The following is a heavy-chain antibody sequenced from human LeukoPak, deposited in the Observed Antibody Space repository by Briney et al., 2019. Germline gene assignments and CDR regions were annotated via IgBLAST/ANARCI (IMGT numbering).Heavy chain of an antibody. J-gene: IGHJ4*02. D-gene: IGHD3-22*01. CDR3: ARVDSSGYYRPFDY. CDR2: ISAYNGNT. Sequence: ASVKVSCKASGYTFTSYDICWVRQAPGQGLEWMGWISAYNGNTNSARKLQGRVTMTTDTSTSTAYMELRSLRSDDTAVYYCARVDSSGYYRPFDYWGQGTLVTVSS. V-gene: IGHV1-18*01. CDR1: GYTFTSYD.